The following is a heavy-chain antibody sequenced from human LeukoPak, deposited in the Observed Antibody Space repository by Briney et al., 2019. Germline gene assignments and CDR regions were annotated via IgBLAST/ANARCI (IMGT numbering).Heavy chain of an antibody. CDR1: GGSISSGGYY. CDR2: IYYTGST. D-gene: IGHD6-6*01. CDR3: ARLSSSHLVDY. J-gene: IGHJ4*02. Sequence: SEILSLTCTVSGGSISSGGYYWSWIRQHPGKGLEWIGYIYYTGSTYYNPSLMSRVTISVDTSKNQFSLKLSSVTAADTALYYCARLSSSHLVDYWGQGTLVTVSS. V-gene: IGHV4-31*03.